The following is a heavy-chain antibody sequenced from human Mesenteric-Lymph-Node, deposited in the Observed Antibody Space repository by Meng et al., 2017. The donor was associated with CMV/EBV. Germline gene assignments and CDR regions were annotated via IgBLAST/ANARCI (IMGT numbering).Heavy chain of an antibody. D-gene: IGHD3-16*01. V-gene: IGHV4-39*01. J-gene: IGHJ5*02. CDR3: ARNLYSYGSNWFDP. Sequence: GSLRLSCSVSGGSIISSGYYWGWIRQPPGKGLEWIGSIYYTGSTYYNASLESRVTISVDTSKNQFSLRLSSVTAADTAVYYCARNLYSYGSNWFDPWGQGTLVTVSS. CDR1: GGSIISSGYY. CDR2: IYYTGST.